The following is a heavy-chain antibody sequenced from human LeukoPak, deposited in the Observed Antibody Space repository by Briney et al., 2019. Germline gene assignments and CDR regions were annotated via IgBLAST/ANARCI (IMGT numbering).Heavy chain of an antibody. Sequence: SQTLSLTCTVAGASIRSGDYYWSWIRQPPGKGLEWIGYIYDSGSTYYNPSLKSRITISVDTSENRFSLKLSSVTATDTAVYYCARDCSGGSCYGAFDIWGQGTMVTVSS. CDR1: GASIRSGDYY. V-gene: IGHV4-30-4*01. CDR2: IYDSGST. CDR3: ARDCSGGSCYGAFDI. D-gene: IGHD2-15*01. J-gene: IGHJ3*02.